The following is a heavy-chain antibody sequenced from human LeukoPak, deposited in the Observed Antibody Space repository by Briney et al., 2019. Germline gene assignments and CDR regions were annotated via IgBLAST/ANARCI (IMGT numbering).Heavy chain of an antibody. Sequence: PGGSLRLSCAASGFTFSSYWMSWVRQAPGKGLEGVANIKQDGSEKYYVDSVKGRFTISRDNAKNSLYLQMKSLRAEDTAVYYCARDRRVVPARGYNWFDPWGQGTLVTVSS. CDR3: ARDRRVVPARGYNWFDP. J-gene: IGHJ5*02. D-gene: IGHD2-2*01. CDR2: IKQDGSEK. V-gene: IGHV3-7*04. CDR1: GFTFSSYW.